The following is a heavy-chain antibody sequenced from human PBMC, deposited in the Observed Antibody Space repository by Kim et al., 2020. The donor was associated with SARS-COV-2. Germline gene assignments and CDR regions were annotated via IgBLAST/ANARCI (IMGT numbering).Heavy chain of an antibody. D-gene: IGHD3-3*01. CDR2: ISSSGSTI. CDR1: GFTFSSYE. V-gene: IGHV3-48*03. J-gene: IGHJ6*02. CDR3: ARDADRYYDFWSGYFGTYYYGMDV. Sequence: GGSLRLSCAASGFTFSSYEMNWVRQAPGKGLEWVSYISSSGSTIYYADSVKGRFTISRDNAKNSLYLQMNSLRAEDTAVYYCARDADRYYDFWSGYFGTYYYGMDVWGQGTTVTVSS.